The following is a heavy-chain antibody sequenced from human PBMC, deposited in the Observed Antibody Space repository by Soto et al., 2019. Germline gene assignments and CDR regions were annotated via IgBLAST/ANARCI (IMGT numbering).Heavy chain of an antibody. CDR3: ARKLYYYDSSGAFDI. D-gene: IGHD3-22*01. V-gene: IGHV1-69*13. J-gene: IGHJ3*02. CDR2: IIPIFGTA. Sequence: SVKVSCKASGGTFSSYAISWVRQAPGQGLEWMGGIIPIFGTANYAQKFQGRVTITADESTSTAYMELSSLRSEDTAVYYCARKLYYYDSSGAFDIWGQGTMVTVSS. CDR1: GGTFSSYA.